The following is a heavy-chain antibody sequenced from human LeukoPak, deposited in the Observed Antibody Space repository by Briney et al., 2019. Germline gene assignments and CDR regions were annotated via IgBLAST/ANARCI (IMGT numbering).Heavy chain of an antibody. D-gene: IGHD6-13*01. J-gene: IGHJ4*02. V-gene: IGHV3-23*01. CDR3: VKDLGVDSSSWYGFDF. CDR2: ISDSGGST. Sequence: SGGSLILSCAASGFIFSSYAMSWVRQAPGKGLEWVSGISDSGGSTYYADSVKGRFTISRDNSKNTLFLQMNSLRAEDTAVYYCVKDLGVDSSSWYGFDFWGQGTLVTVSS. CDR1: GFIFSSYA.